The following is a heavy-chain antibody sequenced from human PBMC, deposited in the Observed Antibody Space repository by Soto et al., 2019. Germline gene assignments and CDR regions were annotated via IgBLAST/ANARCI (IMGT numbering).Heavy chain of an antibody. CDR2: ISGSAGAT. V-gene: IGHV3-23*01. D-gene: IGHD2-15*01. CDR3: ARRYGGNGQLDY. CDR1: GFTFSSYA. J-gene: IGHJ4*02. Sequence: PGGSLRLSCAASGFTFSSYAMSWVRQAPGKGLEWVSAISGSAGATYYADSVRGRFTISRDSSDNTLFLQMNSLSADDAAVYYCARRYGGNGQLDYWGQGTLVTVSS.